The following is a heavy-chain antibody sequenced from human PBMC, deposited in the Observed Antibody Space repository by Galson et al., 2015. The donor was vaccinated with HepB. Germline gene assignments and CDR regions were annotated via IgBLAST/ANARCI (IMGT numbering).Heavy chain of an antibody. CDR3: ARGDVLVQTPVYAMDV. D-gene: IGHD1-26*01. Sequence: SLRLSCAASGFTFSSHGMNWVRQAPGKGLEWVSFIGSSNYIYYADSVKGRFTISRDNAKNSLYLQMNSLRGEDTAVYYCARGDVLVQTPVYAMDVWGNGTTVTVSS. CDR2: IGSSNYI. V-gene: IGHV3-21*01. J-gene: IGHJ6*04. CDR1: GFTFSSHG.